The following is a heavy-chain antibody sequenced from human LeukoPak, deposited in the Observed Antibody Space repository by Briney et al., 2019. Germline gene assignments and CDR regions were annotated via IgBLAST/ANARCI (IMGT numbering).Heavy chain of an antibody. V-gene: IGHV4-34*01. CDR3: ARGQVSDIVVVPAAQGPYYYYGMDV. CDR1: GGSSSGYY. Sequence: PSETLSLTCAVYGGSSSGYYWTWIRQPPGKGLEWIGEINHSGSTNYNPSLKSRVTISVDMSKNQFSLKLSSVTAADTAVYYCARGQVSDIVVVPAAQGPYYYYGMDVWGQGTTVTVSS. CDR2: INHSGST. D-gene: IGHD2-2*01. J-gene: IGHJ6*02.